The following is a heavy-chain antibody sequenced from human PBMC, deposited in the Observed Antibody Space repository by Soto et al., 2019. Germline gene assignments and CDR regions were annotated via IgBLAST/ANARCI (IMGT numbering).Heavy chain of an antibody. CDR2: IYYSGST. CDR1: GVSISSGDYH. V-gene: IGHV4-30-4*01. CDR3: ARTGVATGMVDY. Sequence: TLCLTCPVSGVSISSGDYHWSWIRQPPGKGLEWIGYIYYSGSTYYNPSLKSRVTISVDTSKNQFSLKLSSVTAADTAVYYCARTGVATGMVDYWGQGTLVTVSS. J-gene: IGHJ4*02. D-gene: IGHD5-12*01.